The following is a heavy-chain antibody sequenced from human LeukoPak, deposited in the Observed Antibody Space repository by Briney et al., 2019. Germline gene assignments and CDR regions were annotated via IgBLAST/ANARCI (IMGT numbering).Heavy chain of an antibody. V-gene: IGHV3-7*01. J-gene: IGHJ4*02. CDR2: IKQDESEK. Sequence: PGGSLRLSCAASGFTFSNYWMTWVRQAPGKGLEWVANIKQDESEKYYVDPVKGRFTVSRDNSKNSVYLQMNSLRAEDTAMYYCATPVGGVWSFDYWGQGTLVTVSS. D-gene: IGHD2-15*01. CDR3: ATPVGGVWSFDY. CDR1: GFTFSNYW.